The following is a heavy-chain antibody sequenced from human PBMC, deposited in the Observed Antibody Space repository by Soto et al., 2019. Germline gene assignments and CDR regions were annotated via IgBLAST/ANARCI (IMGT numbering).Heavy chain of an antibody. J-gene: IGHJ6*02. D-gene: IGHD2-2*01. CDR2: VSYDGSNK. V-gene: IGHV3-30*04. Sequence: GGSLRLSCEGSVFTFTIYSMHWVRQAPGKGLEWVALVSYDGSNKYYADSVKGRFTISRDISKNTLYLQMSSLRAEDTAVYYCARDYALYDYYYYYGLDVWGQGTTVTVSS. CDR1: VFTFTIYS. CDR3: ARDYALYDYYYYYGLDV.